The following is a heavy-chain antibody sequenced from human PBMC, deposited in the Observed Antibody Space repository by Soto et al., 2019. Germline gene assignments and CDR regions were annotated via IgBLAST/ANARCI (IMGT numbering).Heavy chain of an antibody. Sequence: GGSLRLSCAASGFTFSSYSMNWVRQAPGKGLEWVSSISSSSSYIYYADSVKGRFTISRDNAKNSLYLQMNSLRAEDTAVYYCAREGFDSSGYYRGLDYWGQGTLVTVSS. J-gene: IGHJ4*02. CDR3: AREGFDSSGYYRGLDY. D-gene: IGHD3-22*01. CDR1: GFTFSSYS. V-gene: IGHV3-21*01. CDR2: ISSSSSYI.